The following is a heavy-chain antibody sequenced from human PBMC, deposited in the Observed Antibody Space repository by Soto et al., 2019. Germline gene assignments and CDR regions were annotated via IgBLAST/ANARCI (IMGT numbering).Heavy chain of an antibody. J-gene: IGHJ4*02. D-gene: IGHD5-18*01. CDR1: GGSITSYY. Sequence: PSETLSLTCTVSGGSITSYYWSWIRQPPGKGLEWIGYIYYSGSTNYNPSLKSRVTISADTSKNQFSLKVNSVTAADTAVYYCARDHPHSYGVYYFDYWGQGTPVTVSS. CDR3: ARDHPHSYGVYYFDY. V-gene: IGHV4-59*01. CDR2: IYYSGST.